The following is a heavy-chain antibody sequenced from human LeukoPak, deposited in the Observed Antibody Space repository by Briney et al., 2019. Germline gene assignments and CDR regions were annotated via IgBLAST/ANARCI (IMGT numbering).Heavy chain of an antibody. CDR2: IIPILGMA. V-gene: IGHV1-69*02. J-gene: IGHJ6*02. CDR1: GGTFSSYT. CDR3: ARGHQPPYYGMDV. Sequence: WASVKVSCKASGGTFSSYTISWVRQAPGQGLEWMGRIIPILGMANYAQKFQGRVTITADKSTSTAYMELSSLRSEDTAVFYCARGHQPPYYGMDVWGQGTTVTVSS.